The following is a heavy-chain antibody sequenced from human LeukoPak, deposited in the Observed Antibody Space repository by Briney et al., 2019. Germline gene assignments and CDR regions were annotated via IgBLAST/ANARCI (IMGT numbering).Heavy chain of an antibody. CDR3: ARRGHYYDSVGFYYFDY. J-gene: IGHJ4*02. CDR2: IYYSGST. Sequence: PSETLSLTCTVSGGSFSPYYWSWIRQPPGKGLEWIGSIYYSGSTNNNTSLKSRVTISIDTSKNQFSLRLSSVTAADTAVYYCARRGHYYDSVGFYYFDYWGQGTLVTVSS. CDR1: GGSFSPYY. V-gene: IGHV4-59*08. D-gene: IGHD3-22*01.